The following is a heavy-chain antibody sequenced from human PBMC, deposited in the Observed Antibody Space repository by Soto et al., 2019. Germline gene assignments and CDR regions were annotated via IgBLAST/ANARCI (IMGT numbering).Heavy chain of an antibody. CDR2: IVVGSGNT. J-gene: IGHJ4*02. D-gene: IGHD4-17*01. Sequence: SVKVSCKASGCTFTSSAVQWVRQARGQRLEWIGWIVVGSGNTNYAQKFQERVTITRDMSTSTAYMELSSLRSEDTAVYYCAARTTVTPFDYWGQGTLVTVSS. CDR3: AARTTVTPFDY. V-gene: IGHV1-58*01. CDR1: GCTFTSSA.